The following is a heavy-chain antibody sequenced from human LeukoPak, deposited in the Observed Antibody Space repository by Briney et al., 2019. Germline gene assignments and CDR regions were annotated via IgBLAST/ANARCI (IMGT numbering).Heavy chain of an antibody. D-gene: IGHD3-16*01. Sequence: SVKGRFTTSRDNAKNSLFLQMNGLRAEDTAVYYCAREGGEIDSGGYSFYWGQGTLVTVSS. J-gene: IGHJ4*02. CDR3: AREGGEIDSGGYSFY. V-gene: IGHV3-21*06.